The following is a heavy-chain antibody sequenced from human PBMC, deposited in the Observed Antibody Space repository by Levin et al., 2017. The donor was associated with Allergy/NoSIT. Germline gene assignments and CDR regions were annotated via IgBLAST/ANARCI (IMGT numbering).Heavy chain of an antibody. CDR1: GGSISSSSYY. CDR3: ARLPTGHGLYYYYMDV. J-gene: IGHJ6*03. CDR2: IYYSGST. Sequence: SETLSLTCTVSGGSISSSSYYWGWIRQPPGKGLEWIGSIYYSGSTYYNPSLKSRVTISVDTSKNQFSLKLSSVTAADTAVYYCARLPTGHGLYYYYMDVWGKGTTVTVSS. V-gene: IGHV4-39*01. D-gene: IGHD3-9*01.